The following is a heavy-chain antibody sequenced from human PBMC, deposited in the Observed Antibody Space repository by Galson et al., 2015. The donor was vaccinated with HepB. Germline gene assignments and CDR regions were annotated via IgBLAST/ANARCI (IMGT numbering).Heavy chain of an antibody. CDR2: IYPGDSDT. CDR3: ARAPPNEHIVRNYFDY. J-gene: IGHJ4*02. D-gene: IGHD2-21*01. V-gene: IGHV5-51*03. CDR1: GYSFTSYW. Sequence: QSGAEVKKPGESLKISCKGSGYSFTSYWIGWVRQMPGKGLEWMGIIYPGDSDTRYSPSFQGQVTISADKSISTAYLQWSSLKASDTAMYYCARAPPNEHIVRNYFDYWGQGTLVTVSS.